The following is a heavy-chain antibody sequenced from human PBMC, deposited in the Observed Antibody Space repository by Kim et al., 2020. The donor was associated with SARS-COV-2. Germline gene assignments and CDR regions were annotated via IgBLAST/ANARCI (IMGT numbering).Heavy chain of an antibody. D-gene: IGHD3-10*01. CDR3: ARGLPKSAGSRGGSGSYPLFDY. CDR1: GGSFSGYY. CDR2: INHSGST. V-gene: IGHV4-34*01. J-gene: IGHJ4*02. Sequence: SETLSLTCAVYGGSFSGYYWSWIRQPPGKGLEWIGEINHSGSTNYNPSLKSRVTISVDTSKNQFSLKLSSVTAADTAVYYCARGLPKSAGSRGGSGSYPLFDYWGQGTLVTVSS.